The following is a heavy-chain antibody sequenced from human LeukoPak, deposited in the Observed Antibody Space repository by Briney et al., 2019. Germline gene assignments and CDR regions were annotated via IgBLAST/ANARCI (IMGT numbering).Heavy chain of an antibody. J-gene: IGHJ4*02. CDR3: ARDFRGLSWYFDY. D-gene: IGHD3-10*01. Sequence: LGGPLRLSCAASGFTFSNYNMNWARQAPGKGLEWLSYISSSSSTIYYADSVKGRFTISRDNAKNSLYLQMNSLRAEDTAVYYCARDFRGLSWYFDYWGQGALVTVSS. CDR2: ISSSSSTI. V-gene: IGHV3-48*01. CDR1: GFTFSNYN.